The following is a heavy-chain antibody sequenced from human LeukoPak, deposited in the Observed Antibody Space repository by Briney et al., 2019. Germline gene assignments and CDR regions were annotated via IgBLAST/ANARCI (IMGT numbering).Heavy chain of an antibody. CDR1: GGSISSYY. J-gene: IGHJ5*02. D-gene: IGHD3-10*01. V-gene: IGHV4-59*08. CDR2: IYYSGST. Sequence: PSETLSLTCTVSGGSISSYYWSWIRQPPGKGLEWIGYIYYSGSTNYNPSLKSRVTISVDTSKNQFSLKLSSVTAADTAVYYCARSSNYYGSPVGWFDPWGQGTLVTVSS. CDR3: ARSSNYYGSPVGWFDP.